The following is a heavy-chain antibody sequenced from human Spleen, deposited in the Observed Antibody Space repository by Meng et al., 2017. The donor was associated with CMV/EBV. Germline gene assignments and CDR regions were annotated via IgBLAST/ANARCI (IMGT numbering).Heavy chain of an antibody. CDR2: ISVSGDST. CDR1: GFTFSSYA. D-gene: IGHD1-1*01. Sequence: GESLKISCAASGFTFSSYAMSWVRQAPGKGLEWVSGISVSGDSTYYADSVKGRFTISRDNSKNTLYLQVNSLRAEDTAPYYCAKGGPTAPDPRYFQHWGQGTLVSVSS. J-gene: IGHJ1*01. CDR3: AKGGPTAPDPRYFQH. V-gene: IGHV3-23*01.